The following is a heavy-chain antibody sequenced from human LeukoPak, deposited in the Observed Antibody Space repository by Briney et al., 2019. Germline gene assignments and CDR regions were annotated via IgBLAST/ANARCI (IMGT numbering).Heavy chain of an antibody. CDR3: ARGTMIDGGIWFDP. Sequence: PSETLSLTCTVSGGSISSYYWSWIRQPPGKGLEWIGYIYYSGSTNYNPSLKSRVTISVDTSKNQFSLKLSSVTAADTAVYYCARGTMIDGGIWFDPWGQGTLVTVSS. D-gene: IGHD3-22*01. CDR2: IYYSGST. V-gene: IGHV4-59*01. J-gene: IGHJ5*02. CDR1: GGSISSYY.